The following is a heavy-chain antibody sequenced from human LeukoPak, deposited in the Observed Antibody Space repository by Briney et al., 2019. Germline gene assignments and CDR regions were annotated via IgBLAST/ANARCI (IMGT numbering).Heavy chain of an antibody. CDR3: ARLYGGPRGYFDY. CDR2: ISYDGSNK. CDR1: GFTFSSYA. J-gene: IGHJ4*02. D-gene: IGHD4-23*01. Sequence: GGSLRLSCAASGFTFSSYAMHWVRQAPGKGLEWVAVISYDGSNKYYADSVKGRFTISRDNSKNTLYLQMNSLRAEDTAVYYCARLYGGPRGYFDYWGQGTLVTVSS. V-gene: IGHV3-30*01.